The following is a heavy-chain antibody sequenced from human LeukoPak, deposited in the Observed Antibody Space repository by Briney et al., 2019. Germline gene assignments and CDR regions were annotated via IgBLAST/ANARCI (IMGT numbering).Heavy chain of an antibody. Sequence: GGSLRLSCAASGFTFSSYSMNWVRQAPGKGLEWVSSINSSSSYIYYADSVKGRFTISRDNAKNSLYLQMNSLRAEDTAVYYCARDFEAPSGGNTYYFGYWGQGTLVTVSS. CDR2: INSSSSYI. J-gene: IGHJ4*02. D-gene: IGHD2-15*01. CDR1: GFTFSSYS. CDR3: ARDFEAPSGGNTYYFGY. V-gene: IGHV3-21*01.